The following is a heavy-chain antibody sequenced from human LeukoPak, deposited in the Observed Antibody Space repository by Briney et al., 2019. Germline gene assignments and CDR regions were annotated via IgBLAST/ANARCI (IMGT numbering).Heavy chain of an antibody. J-gene: IGHJ5*02. CDR1: GFTFSSYW. D-gene: IGHD5-12*01. V-gene: IGHV3-7*01. CDR2: IKQDGSEK. Sequence: PGGSLRLSCAASGFTFSSYWMSWVRQAPGKGLEWVANIKQDGSEKYYVDSVKGRFTISRDNAKNSLYLQMNSLRAEDTAVYYCARESDIVARNWFDPWGQGTLVTASS. CDR3: ARESDIVARNWFDP.